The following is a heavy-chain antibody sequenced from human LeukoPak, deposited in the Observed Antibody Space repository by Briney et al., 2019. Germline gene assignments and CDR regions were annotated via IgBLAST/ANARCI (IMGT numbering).Heavy chain of an antibody. J-gene: IGHJ4*02. CDR3: VRYSSSWYTGPRGFDY. D-gene: IGHD6-13*01. CDR2: MNSDGSST. V-gene: IGHV3-74*01. Sequence: GGSLRLSCAASGFSLSSYWMHWVRQAPGKGLVWVSRMNSDGSSTSYADSVRGRFTISRDNGKNTLYLQMNSLRAEDTAVYYCVRYSSSWYTGPRGFDYWGQGTLVTVSS. CDR1: GFSLSSYW.